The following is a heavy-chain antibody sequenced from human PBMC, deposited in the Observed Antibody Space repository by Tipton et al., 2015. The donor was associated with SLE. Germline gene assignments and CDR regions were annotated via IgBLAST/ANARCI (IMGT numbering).Heavy chain of an antibody. CDR3: AMTTLSGWFSFHY. Sequence: GSLRLSCAASGFIFTTNSMNWVRQAPGKGLEWISYISGSAGMIYYADSVRGRFIISRDNPKNTVYLQMNSLSGEDTAVYYCAMTTLSGWFSFHYWGQGTLVSTSS. CDR1: GFIFTTNS. V-gene: IGHV3-48*01. D-gene: IGHD6-19*01. CDR2: ISGSAGMI. J-gene: IGHJ4*02.